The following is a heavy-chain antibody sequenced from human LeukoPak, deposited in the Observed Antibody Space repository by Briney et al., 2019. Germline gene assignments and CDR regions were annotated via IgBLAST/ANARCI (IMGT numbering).Heavy chain of an antibody. V-gene: IGHV3-48*04. CDR3: ARWGLGPSFDS. J-gene: IGHJ4*02. D-gene: IGHD1-26*01. CDR2: ISSSSSTI. CDR1: GFTFSSYS. Sequence: GGSLRLSCAASGFTFSSYSMNWVRQAPGKGLEWVSYISSSSSTIYYADSVKGRFTISRDNAKKSLYLQLNSPRVEDTAVYYCARWGLGPSFDSWGQGTLVTVSS.